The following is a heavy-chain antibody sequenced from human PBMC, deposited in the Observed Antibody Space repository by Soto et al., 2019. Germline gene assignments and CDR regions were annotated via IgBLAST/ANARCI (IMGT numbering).Heavy chain of an antibody. V-gene: IGHV3-30*03. D-gene: IGHD3-16*01. J-gene: IGHJ4*02. CDR1: GFVFGGFG. CDR2: ASYDGTYK. Sequence: QVELVESGGGVVRPGKSLTVSCTGSGFVFGGFGMHWVRQTPGKGLEWLGMASYDGTYKYFADSVKGRFTISRDNGMNTVYRQMDSLRLKDTALYYCARGGDVLDYWGRGTLVTVSS. CDR3: ARGGDVLDY.